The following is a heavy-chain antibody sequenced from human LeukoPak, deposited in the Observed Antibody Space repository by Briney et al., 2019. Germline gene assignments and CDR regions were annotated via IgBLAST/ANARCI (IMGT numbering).Heavy chain of an antibody. V-gene: IGHV1-18*04. CDR2: ISAYNGNT. CDR3: ARVELLWFGELNWFDP. J-gene: IGHJ5*02. CDR1: GYTFTSYG. Sequence: ASVKVSCKASGYTFTSYGISWVRQAPGQGLEWMGWISAYNGNTNYAQKLQGRVTMTTDTYTSTAYMELRSLRSDDTAVYYCARVELLWFGELNWFDPWGQGTLVTVSS. D-gene: IGHD3-10*01.